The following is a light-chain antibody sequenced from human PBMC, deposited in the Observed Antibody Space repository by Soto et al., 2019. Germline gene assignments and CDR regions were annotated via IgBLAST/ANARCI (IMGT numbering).Light chain of an antibody. CDR2: AAS. Sequence: AIRMTQSPSSLSASTGDRVTITCRASQGISSYLAWYQQKPGKDPKLLLYAASTLQSGVPSRFSGSGSGTDFTLTISCLQSEDFATYYCQQYYSYPLTFGGGTKVDI. CDR1: QGISSY. V-gene: IGKV1-8*01. J-gene: IGKJ4*01. CDR3: QQYYSYPLT.